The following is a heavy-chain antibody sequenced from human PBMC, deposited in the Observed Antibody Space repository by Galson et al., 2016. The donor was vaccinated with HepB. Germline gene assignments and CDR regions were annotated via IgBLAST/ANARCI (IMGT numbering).Heavy chain of an antibody. CDR3: ATAMGDY. Sequence: TLSLTCTVSGSSISSGCYSWTWIRQPPGKGLEWFVYKSHSGSTYSNPSLKSRPSISVDRSTNQFYLRLGSVTAADTAVYYCATAMGDYWGQGILVTVSS. CDR2: KSHSGST. J-gene: IGHJ4*02. CDR1: GSSISSGCYS. D-gene: IGHD3-10*01. V-gene: IGHV4-30-2*01.